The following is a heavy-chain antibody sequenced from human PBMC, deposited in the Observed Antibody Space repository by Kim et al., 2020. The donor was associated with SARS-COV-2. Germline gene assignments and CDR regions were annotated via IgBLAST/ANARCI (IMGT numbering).Heavy chain of an antibody. V-gene: IGHV3-72*01. J-gene: IGHJ4*02. Sequence: GGSLRLSCAASGFTFSDHYMDWVRQAPGKGLEWVGRTRNKANSYTTEYAASVKGRFTISRDDSKNSLYLQMNSLKTEDTAVYYCARGDYYDSSGYSHWGQGTLVTVSS. CDR2: TRNKANSYTT. CDR1: GFTFSDHY. D-gene: IGHD3-22*01. CDR3: ARGDYYDSSGYSH.